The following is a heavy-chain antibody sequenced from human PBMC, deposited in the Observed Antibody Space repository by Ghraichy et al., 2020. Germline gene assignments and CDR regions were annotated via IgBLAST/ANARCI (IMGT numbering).Heavy chain of an antibody. D-gene: IGHD2-15*01. V-gene: IGHV3-48*02. CDR3: ARVGSCSGGNCYGFDY. J-gene: IGHJ4*02. CDR2: INGGSGTI. Sequence: GALRLSCVASEFSFSTYSMSWVRQAPGKGLDWVSYINGGSGTIYYSDSVKGRFTISRDNAKNSLYLQMSGLRDEDTAVYYCARVGSCSGGNCYGFDYWGQGILVTVSS. CDR1: EFSFSTYS.